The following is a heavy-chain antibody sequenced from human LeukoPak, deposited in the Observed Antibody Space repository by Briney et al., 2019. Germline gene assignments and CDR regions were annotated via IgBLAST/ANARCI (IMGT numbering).Heavy chain of an antibody. Sequence: AXXXXSCKASGYTFTGYYMHWVRQAPGQGLEWMGWINPNSGGTNYAQKFEGRVTMTRDTSISTAYMELSRLRSDDTAVYYCATEHYYDSSGYLDYWGQGTLVTVSS. CDR3: ATEHYYDSSGYLDY. J-gene: IGHJ4*02. V-gene: IGHV1-2*02. D-gene: IGHD3-22*01. CDR2: INPNSGGT. CDR1: GYTFTGYY.